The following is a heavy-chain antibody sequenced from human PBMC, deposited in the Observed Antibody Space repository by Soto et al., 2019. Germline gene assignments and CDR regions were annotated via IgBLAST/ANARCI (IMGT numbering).Heavy chain of an antibody. CDR3: AREGPSTTGWGPLEKYMDV. J-gene: IGHJ6*03. V-gene: IGHV4-34*01. CDR1: GGSFSGYY. CDR2: INHSGST. Sequence: SETLSLTCAVYGGSFSGYYWSWIRQPPGKGLEWIGEINHSGSTNYNPSLKSRVTISVDTSKNQFSLKLSSVTAADTAVYYCAREGPSTTGWGPLEKYMDVWGKGTTVTVSS. D-gene: IGHD3-9*01.